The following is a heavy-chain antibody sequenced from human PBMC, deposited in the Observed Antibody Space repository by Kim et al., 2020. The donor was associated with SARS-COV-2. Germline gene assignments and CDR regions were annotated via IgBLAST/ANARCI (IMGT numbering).Heavy chain of an antibody. CDR3: AGGIVVVVAATPHAHWFDP. V-gene: IGHV4-34*01. CDR2: INHSGST. Sequence: SETLSLTCAVYGGSFSGYYWSWIRQPPGKGLEWIGEINHSGSTNYNPSLKSRVTISVDTSKNQFSLKLSSVTAADTAVYYCAGGIVVVVAATPHAHWFDPRGQGTLVTVSS. D-gene: IGHD2-15*01. J-gene: IGHJ5*02. CDR1: GGSFSGYY.